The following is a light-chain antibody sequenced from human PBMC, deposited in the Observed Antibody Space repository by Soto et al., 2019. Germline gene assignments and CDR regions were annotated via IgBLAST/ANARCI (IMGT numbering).Light chain of an antibody. CDR1: RCNIGTNT. J-gene: IGLJ1*01. Sequence: QSVLTQPPSASGTPGQRVSISCSGSRCNIGTNTVNWYQQFPGTAPKLLIFSSYLRLSGVPDRFSASRSGASASLAISGLQSEDEADYYCAAWDDSLDAYVFGSGTKLTVL. CDR3: AAWDDSLDAYV. CDR2: SSY. V-gene: IGLV1-44*01.